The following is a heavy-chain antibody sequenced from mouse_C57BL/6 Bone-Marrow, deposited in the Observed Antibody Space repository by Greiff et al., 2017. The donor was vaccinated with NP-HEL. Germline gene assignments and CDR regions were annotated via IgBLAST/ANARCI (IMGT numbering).Heavy chain of an antibody. J-gene: IGHJ3*01. D-gene: IGHD1-1*01. CDR1: GFTFSDYY. V-gene: IGHV5-12*01. CDR2: ISNGGGST. Sequence: EVMLVESGGGLVQPGGSLKLSCAASGFTFSDYYMYWVRQTPEKRLEWVAYISNGGGSTYYPDTVKGRFTISRDNAKNTLYLQMSRLKSEDTAMYYCARKDYYGRGFAYWGQGTLVTVSA. CDR3: ARKDYYGRGFAY.